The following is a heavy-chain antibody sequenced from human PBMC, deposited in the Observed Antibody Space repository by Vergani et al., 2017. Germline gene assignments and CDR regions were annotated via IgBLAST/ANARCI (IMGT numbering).Heavy chain of an antibody. CDR2: IIPIFGTA. D-gene: IGHD6-25*01. Sequence: QVQLVQSGAEVKKPGASVKVSCKASGYTFTSYAMHWVRQAPGQRLEWMGGIIPIFGTANYAQKFQGRVTITADESTSTAYMELSSLRSEDTAVYYCARDEGGSDYYYGMDVWGQGTTVTVSS. J-gene: IGHJ6*02. V-gene: IGHV1-69*13. CDR1: GYTFTSYA. CDR3: ARDEGGSDYYYGMDV.